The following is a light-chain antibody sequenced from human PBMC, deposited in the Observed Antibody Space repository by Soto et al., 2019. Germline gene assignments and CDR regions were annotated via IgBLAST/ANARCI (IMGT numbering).Light chain of an antibody. CDR3: SSYTTNRIWV. Sequence: QSALTQPASVSGSSGQSITISCTGTSSDVGGYNYVSWYQQRPGKAPKPMIYQVSNRPSGVSNRFSGSKSGNTASLTISGLQAEDEADYYCSSYTTNRIWVFGGGTKVTVL. CDR1: SSDVGGYNY. V-gene: IGLV2-14*01. J-gene: IGLJ3*02. CDR2: QVS.